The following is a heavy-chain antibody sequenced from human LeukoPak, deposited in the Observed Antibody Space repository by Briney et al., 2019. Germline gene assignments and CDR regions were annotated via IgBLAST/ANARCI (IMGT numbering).Heavy chain of an antibody. D-gene: IGHD1-1*01. CDR3: ATSITTPGAFDI. V-gene: IGHV3-15*07. Sequence: GGSLRHSCAASSITFTKAWMNWVRQAPGKGLEWVARIVSETVGGRTDYAASVKGRFTISRDDSKSTLFLQMSSLKIEDTAVYYCATSITTPGAFDIWGQGVLVTVSS. CDR2: IVSETVGGRT. J-gene: IGHJ4*02. CDR1: SITFTKAW.